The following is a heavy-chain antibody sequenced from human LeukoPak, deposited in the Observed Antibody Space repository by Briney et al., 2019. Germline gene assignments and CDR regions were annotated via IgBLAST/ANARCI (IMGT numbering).Heavy chain of an antibody. Sequence: PLETLSLTCTVSGGSTSSYYWSWIRQPPGKGLEWIGRIYTSGIISGNTNYNPSLKSRVTISIDTSKNQFSLKLSSVTAADTAVYYCARDYSSSLRGLYYWGQGTLVTVSS. CDR2: IYTSGIISGNT. CDR3: ARDYSSSLRGLYY. CDR1: GGSTSSYY. D-gene: IGHD6-13*01. V-gene: IGHV4-4*07. J-gene: IGHJ4*02.